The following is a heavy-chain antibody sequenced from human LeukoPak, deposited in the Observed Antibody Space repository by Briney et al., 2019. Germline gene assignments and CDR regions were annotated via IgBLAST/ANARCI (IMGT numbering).Heavy chain of an antibody. CDR2: INHSGST. V-gene: IGHV4-34*01. Sequence: SETQSLTCAVYGGSFSGYYWSWIRQPPGKGLEWIGEINHSGSTNYNPSLKSRVTISVDTSKNQFSLKLSSVTAADTAVYYCARGTPPTVTTFWWFDPWGQGTLVTVSS. D-gene: IGHD4-17*01. CDR1: GGSFSGYY. J-gene: IGHJ5*02. CDR3: ARGTPPTVTTFWWFDP.